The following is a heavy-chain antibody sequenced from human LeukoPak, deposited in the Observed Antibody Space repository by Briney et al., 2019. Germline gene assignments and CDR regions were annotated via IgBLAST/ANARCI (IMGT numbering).Heavy chain of an antibody. V-gene: IGHV1-2*02. Sequence: GASVKVSCKAYGYTFTGYYMHWVRQAPGQGLEWMGWINPNSGGTNYAQKFQGRVTMTRDTSISTAYMELSRLRSDDTAVYYCARDTGAYYDSGGLDYWGQGTLVTVSS. CDR2: INPNSGGT. J-gene: IGHJ4*02. CDR3: ARDTGAYYDSGGLDY. CDR1: GYTFTGYY. D-gene: IGHD3-22*01.